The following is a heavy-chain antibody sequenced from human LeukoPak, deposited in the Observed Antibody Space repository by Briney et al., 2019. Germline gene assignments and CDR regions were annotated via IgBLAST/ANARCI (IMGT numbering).Heavy chain of an antibody. CDR2: MNPNSGNT. CDR1: GYTFTSYD. V-gene: IGHV1-8*03. J-gene: IGHJ3*02. Sequence: ASVKVSCKASGYTFTSYDINWVRQATGQGLEWMGWMNPNSGNTGYAQKFQGRVTITRNTSISTAYMELSSLRSEDTAVYYCARAASLVGARTAFDIWGQGTMVTVSS. D-gene: IGHD1-26*01. CDR3: ARAASLVGARTAFDI.